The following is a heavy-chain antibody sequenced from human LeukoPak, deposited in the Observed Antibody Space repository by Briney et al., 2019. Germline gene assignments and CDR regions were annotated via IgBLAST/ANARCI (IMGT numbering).Heavy chain of an antibody. Sequence: TSETLSLTCTVSGGSISSGGYYWSWIRQHPGKGLEWIGYIYYSGSTYYNPSLKSRVTISVDTSKNQFSLKLSSVTAADTAVYYCARARSYCSSTSCYEIDAFDIWGQGTMVTVSS. J-gene: IGHJ3*02. CDR3: ARARSYCSSTSCYEIDAFDI. V-gene: IGHV4-31*03. CDR1: GGSISSGGYY. CDR2: IYYSGST. D-gene: IGHD2-2*01.